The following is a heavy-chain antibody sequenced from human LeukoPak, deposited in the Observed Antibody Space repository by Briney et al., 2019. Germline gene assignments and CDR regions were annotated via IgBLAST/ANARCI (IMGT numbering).Heavy chain of an antibody. CDR2: IRSKAYGGTT. D-gene: IGHD6-13*01. V-gene: IGHV3-49*03. CDR3: TRDPHLSSSWEPNWFDP. J-gene: IGHJ5*02. Sequence: GGSLRLSCTASGFTFGDYAMSWFRQAPGKGLEWVGVIRSKAYGGTTEYAASVKGRFTISRDDSKSIAYLQMNSLKTEDTAVYYCTRDPHLSSSWEPNWFDPWGQGTLVTVSS. CDR1: GFTFGDYA.